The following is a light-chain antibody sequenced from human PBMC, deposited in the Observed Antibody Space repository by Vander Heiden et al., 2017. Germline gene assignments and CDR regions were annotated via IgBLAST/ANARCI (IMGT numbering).Light chain of an antibody. CDR2: AAS. CDR1: QDISNY. CDR3: QKYNGAPWT. V-gene: IGKV1-27*01. J-gene: IGKJ1*01. Sequence: DIQMTQSPSSLSASVGDRVTITCRASQDISNYLGWYQQKPGNVPKLLIYAASTLQSGVPSRFSGSGSGTDFTLTISSLQPEDVATYYCQKYNGAPWTFGQGTKVEI.